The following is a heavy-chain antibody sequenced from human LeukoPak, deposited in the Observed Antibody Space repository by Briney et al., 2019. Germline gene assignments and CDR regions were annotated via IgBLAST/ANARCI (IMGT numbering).Heavy chain of an antibody. J-gene: IGHJ6*02. Sequence: SETLSLTCAVYGGSFSGYYWSWIRQPPGKGLEWIGEINHSGSTNYNPSLKSRVTISVDRSKNQFSLKLSSVTAADTAVYYCARDPHDGSYGMDVWGQGTTVTVSS. V-gene: IGHV4-34*01. D-gene: IGHD5-24*01. CDR1: GGSFSGYY. CDR3: ARDPHDGSYGMDV. CDR2: INHSGST.